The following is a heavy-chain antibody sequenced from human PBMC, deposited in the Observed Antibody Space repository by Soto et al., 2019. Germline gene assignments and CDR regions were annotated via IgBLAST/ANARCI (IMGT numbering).Heavy chain of an antibody. D-gene: IGHD3-10*01. CDR1: GGTFNFYS. V-gene: IGHV1-69*02. CDR2: VIPMVGMS. J-gene: IGHJ4*02. Sequence: QVQLVQSGAEVKKPGSSAKVSCTASGGTFNFYSISWVRQAPGQGLEWVGRVIPMVGMSEYAQKFQGRVTITADKSTSTAYMNLRSLRSEDTAVYYCATNYGSGSAHFDYWGQGTLVTVSS. CDR3: ATNYGSGSAHFDY.